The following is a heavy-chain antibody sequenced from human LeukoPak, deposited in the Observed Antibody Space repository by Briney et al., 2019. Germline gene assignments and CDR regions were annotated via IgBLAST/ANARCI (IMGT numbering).Heavy chain of an antibody. J-gene: IGHJ3*02. D-gene: IGHD1-14*01. CDR3: ARTNQISETAFDI. CDR2: ILSSGST. V-gene: IGHV4-59*01. Sequence: SETLSLTCSVSSGSINNFYWSWIRQPPGEGLEWIGCILSSGSTNYNPSVKSRVSISVDTSSNKFSLKLSSVTAADTAVYYCARTNQISETAFDIWGQGTMVIVSS. CDR1: SGSINNFY.